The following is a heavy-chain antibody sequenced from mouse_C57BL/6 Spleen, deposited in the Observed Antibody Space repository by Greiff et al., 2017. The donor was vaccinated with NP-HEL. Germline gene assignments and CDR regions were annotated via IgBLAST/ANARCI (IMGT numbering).Heavy chain of an antibody. CDR3: ARSGIYGSSGGFAY. CDR2: IDPEDGET. V-gene: IGHV14-2*01. D-gene: IGHD1-1*01. J-gene: IGHJ3*01. CDR1: GFNIKDYY. Sequence: EVQLQQSGAELVKPGASVKLSCTASGFNIKDYYMHWVKQRTEQGLEWIGRIDPEDGETKYAPKFQGKATITAEASSNTAYLQLSSLTSEDTAVYYCARSGIYGSSGGFAYWGQGTLVTVSA.